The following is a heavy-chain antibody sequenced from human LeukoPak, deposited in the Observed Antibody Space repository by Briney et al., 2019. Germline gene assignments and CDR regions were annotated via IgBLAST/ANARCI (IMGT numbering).Heavy chain of an antibody. CDR2: ISGSGGST. CDR3: AKDLRGSTVTGGNWFDP. CDR1: GFTFSSYA. D-gene: IGHD4-17*01. Sequence: GGSLRLSCAASGFTFSSYAMIWVRQAPGKGLEWVSAISGSGGSTYYADSVKGRLTISRDNSKNTLYLQMNSLRAEDTAVYYCAKDLRGSTVTGGNWFDPWGQGTLVTVSS. V-gene: IGHV3-23*01. J-gene: IGHJ5*02.